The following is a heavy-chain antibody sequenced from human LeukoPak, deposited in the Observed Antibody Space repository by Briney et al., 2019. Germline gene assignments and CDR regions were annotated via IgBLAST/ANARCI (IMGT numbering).Heavy chain of an antibody. CDR1: GYTFTSYG. CDR2: ISAYNGNT. CDR3: ARVSYDFWSGYPDC. V-gene: IGHV1-18*01. D-gene: IGHD3-3*01. J-gene: IGHJ4*02. Sequence: GASVKVSCKASGYTFTSYGISWVRQAPGQGLEWMGWISAYNGNTNYAQKLQGRVTMTTDTSTSTAYMELRSLRSDDTAVYYCARVSYDFWSGYPDCWGQGTLVTVSS.